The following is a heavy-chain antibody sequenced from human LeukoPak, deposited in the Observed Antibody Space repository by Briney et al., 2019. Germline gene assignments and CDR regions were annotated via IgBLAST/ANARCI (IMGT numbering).Heavy chain of an antibody. Sequence: GGSLRLSCAASGFTFSSYAMSWVRKAPGKGLEGVSAISGSGDSTYYADSVKGRFTISRDNSKNTLYLQMNGLRAEDTAVYYCAKVLLWFGEYDNWGQGTLVTVSS. D-gene: IGHD3-10*01. V-gene: IGHV3-23*01. J-gene: IGHJ4*02. CDR3: AKVLLWFGEYDN. CDR2: ISGSGDST. CDR1: GFTFSSYA.